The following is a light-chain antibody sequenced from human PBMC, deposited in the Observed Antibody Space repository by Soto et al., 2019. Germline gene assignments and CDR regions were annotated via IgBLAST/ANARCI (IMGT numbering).Light chain of an antibody. J-gene: IGLJ1*01. CDR2: SNN. V-gene: IGLV1-44*01. Sequence: QSVLTQPPSASGTPGQRVTISCSGSNSNIGSNTVNWYQKLPGTAPKLLIFSNNQRPSGVPDRFSGSKSGTSASLAISGLQSEDEADYYCAAWDDSLNGYYVFGAGTKLTVL. CDR1: NSNIGSNT. CDR3: AAWDDSLNGYYV.